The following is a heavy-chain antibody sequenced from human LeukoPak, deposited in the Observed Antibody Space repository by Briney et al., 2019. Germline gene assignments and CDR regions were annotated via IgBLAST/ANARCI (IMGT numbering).Heavy chain of an antibody. Sequence: ASVKVSCKASGYTFTSYGISWVRQAPGQGLEWMGWISAYNGNTNYAQKLQGRVTMTTDTSTSTAYMELRSLRSDDTAVYYCARDIRTDYYDSSGYFDYWGQGTLVTVSS. CDR1: GYTFTSYG. J-gene: IGHJ4*02. CDR2: ISAYNGNT. V-gene: IGHV1-18*01. D-gene: IGHD3-22*01. CDR3: ARDIRTDYYDSSGYFDY.